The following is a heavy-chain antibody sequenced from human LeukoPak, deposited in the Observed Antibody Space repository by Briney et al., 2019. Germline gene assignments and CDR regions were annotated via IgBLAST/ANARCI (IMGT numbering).Heavy chain of an antibody. CDR3: ARDTTTMVRGVIYSPYNWFDP. CDR1: GGSISSGSYY. J-gene: IGHJ5*02. V-gene: IGHV4-61*02. D-gene: IGHD3-10*01. CDR2: IYTSGST. Sequence: SQTLSLTCTVSGGSISSGSYYWSWIRQPAGKGLEWIGRIYTSGSTNYNPSLKSRVTISVDTSKNQFSLKLSSVTAADTAVYYCARDTTTMVRGVIYSPYNWFDPWGQGTLVTVSS.